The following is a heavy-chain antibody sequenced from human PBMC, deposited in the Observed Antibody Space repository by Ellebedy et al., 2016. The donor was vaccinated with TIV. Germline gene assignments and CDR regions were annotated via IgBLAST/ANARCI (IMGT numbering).Heavy chain of an antibody. CDR2: INPNAGDA. V-gene: IGHV1-2*02. J-gene: IGHJ3*01. Sequence: ASVKVSXXASGYTFMGHYIHWVRQAPGQGLEYLGWINPNAGDANLPQNFKGRVTLTRDTSITTAHMELKRVSTDDTAVYYCARGARISSESFDLWGQGTMVIVSS. CDR1: GYTFMGHY. D-gene: IGHD3-10*01. CDR3: ARGARISSESFDL.